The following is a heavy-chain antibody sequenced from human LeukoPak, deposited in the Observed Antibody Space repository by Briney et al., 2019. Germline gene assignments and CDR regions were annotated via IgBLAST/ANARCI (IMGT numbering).Heavy chain of an antibody. Sequence: ASVKVSCKTSGFTFSNSAMQWVRQARGQRLEWIGWVIVGSGNTHYAQRFQDRVTITRDTSISTAYMELSRLRSDDTAVYYCARDYYDSSGYPTQFDYWGQGTLVTVSS. CDR1: GFTFSNSA. D-gene: IGHD3-22*01. V-gene: IGHV1-58*02. J-gene: IGHJ4*02. CDR2: VIVGSGNT. CDR3: ARDYYDSSGYPTQFDY.